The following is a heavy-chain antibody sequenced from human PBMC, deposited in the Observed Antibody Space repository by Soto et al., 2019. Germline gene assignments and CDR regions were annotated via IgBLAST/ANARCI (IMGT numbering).Heavy chain of an antibody. CDR1: GDSVSSNSAA. CDR2: TYYRSKWYN. D-gene: IGHD5-12*01. J-gene: IGHJ6*02. Sequence: SQTLSLTCAISGDSVSSNSAAWNWIRQSPSRGLEWLGRTYYRSKWYNDYAVSVKSRITINPDTSKNQFSLQLNSVTPEDTAVYYCARVARDSGYGNHYGMDVWGQGTTVTVSS. CDR3: ARVARDSGYGNHYGMDV. V-gene: IGHV6-1*01.